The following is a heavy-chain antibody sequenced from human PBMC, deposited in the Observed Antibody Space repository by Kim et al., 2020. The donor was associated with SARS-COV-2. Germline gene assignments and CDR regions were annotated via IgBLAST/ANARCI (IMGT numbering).Heavy chain of an antibody. CDR3: ALKGSFGSGS. D-gene: IGHD5-12*01. Sequence: GGSLRLSCTVSGVAFSNYAMTWVRQVPEKGLEWVSAVSGSGDETYYADSVKGRFTISRDNSKSTLHLQMNSLRDEDTAIYYCALKGSFGSGSGGQGTLVTVSS. V-gene: IGHV3-23*01. J-gene: IGHJ4*02. CDR2: VSGSGDET. CDR1: GVAFSNYA.